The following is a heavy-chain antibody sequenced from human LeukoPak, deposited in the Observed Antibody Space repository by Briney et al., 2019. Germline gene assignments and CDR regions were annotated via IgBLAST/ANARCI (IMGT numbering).Heavy chain of an antibody. CDR2: ITSNGGTT. CDR3: ARGYCSSTSCTNDY. J-gene: IGHJ4*02. CDR1: GFGLITYV. D-gene: IGHD2-2*01. V-gene: IGHV3-64*01. Sequence: GGSLGFSSVPPGFGLITYVRYWVGQAQGKGRDNVSAITSNGGTTYYANSVKGRFTISRDNSKNTLYLQMGSLRAEDMAVYYCARGYCSSTSCTNDYWGQGTLVTVSS.